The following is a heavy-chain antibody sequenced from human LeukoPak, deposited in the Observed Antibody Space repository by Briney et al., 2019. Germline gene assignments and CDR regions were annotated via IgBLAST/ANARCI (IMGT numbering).Heavy chain of an antibody. CDR3: ARDFRYTAMVS. J-gene: IGHJ4*02. D-gene: IGHD5-18*01. CDR1: GFTFSSYT. V-gene: IGHV3-30-3*01. Sequence: PGRSLRLSCAASGFTFSSYTMHWVRQAPGKGLEWVAVISYDGSNKYYADSVKGRFTISRDNSKNTLYLQMNSLRAEDTAVYYCARDFRYTAMVSWGQGTLVTVSS. CDR2: ISYDGSNK.